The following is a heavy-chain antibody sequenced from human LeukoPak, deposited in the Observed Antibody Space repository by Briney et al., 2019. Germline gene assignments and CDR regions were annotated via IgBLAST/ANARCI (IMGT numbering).Heavy chain of an antibody. Sequence: SETLSLTCTVSGGSISSSSYYWGWIRQPPGKGLEWIGSIYYSGSTYYNPSLKSQVTISVDTSKNQFSLKLSSVTAADTAVYYCARSQAGYYYDSSGHRAPFDYWGQGTLVTVSS. CDR1: GGSISSSSYY. CDR3: ARSQAGYYYDSSGHRAPFDY. D-gene: IGHD3-22*01. CDR2: IYYSGST. J-gene: IGHJ4*02. V-gene: IGHV4-39*07.